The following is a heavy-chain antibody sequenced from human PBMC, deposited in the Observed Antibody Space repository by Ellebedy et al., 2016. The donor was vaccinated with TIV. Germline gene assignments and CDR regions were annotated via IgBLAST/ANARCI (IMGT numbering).Heavy chain of an antibody. CDR3: AADYGDYVAED. CDR2: INPLLGVA. J-gene: IGHJ4*02. CDR1: GGTFSNYA. V-gene: IGHV1-69*04. Sequence: AASVEVSCKASGGTFSNYAISWVRQAPGHGLEWMGRINPLLGVASYAQKFQGRRTIIAETATSTDYMELSSLTYEDTAVYYCAADYGDYVAEDWGQGTLITVSS. D-gene: IGHD4-17*01.